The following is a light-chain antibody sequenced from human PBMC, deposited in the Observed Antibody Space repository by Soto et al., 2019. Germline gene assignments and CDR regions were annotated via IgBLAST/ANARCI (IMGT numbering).Light chain of an antibody. V-gene: IGLV2-14*01. CDR2: EVN. J-gene: IGLJ2*01. Sequence: QSALTQPASVSGSPGQSITISCTGTSSDVGAYDYVSWYQQHPGRAPKLMIYEVNNRPSGVSHRFSGSKSGNTASLTISGLQAEDEADYYCSSYTRSTAVVFGGGTKVTVL. CDR1: SSDVGAYDY. CDR3: SSYTRSTAVV.